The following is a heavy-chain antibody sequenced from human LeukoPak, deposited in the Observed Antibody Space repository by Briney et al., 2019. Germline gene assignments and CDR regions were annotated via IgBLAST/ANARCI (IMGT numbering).Heavy chain of an antibody. CDR2: IYYSGNT. Sequence: SETLSLTCTVSGGSISSYYWSWIRQPPGKGLEWIGYIYYSGNTNYNPALKSRVTISVDTSKNQFSLKLSSVTAADTAVYYCARVVTAMVPYFDYWGQGTLVTVSS. J-gene: IGHJ4*02. V-gene: IGHV4-59*01. D-gene: IGHD5-18*01. CDR1: GGSISSYY. CDR3: ARVVTAMVPYFDY.